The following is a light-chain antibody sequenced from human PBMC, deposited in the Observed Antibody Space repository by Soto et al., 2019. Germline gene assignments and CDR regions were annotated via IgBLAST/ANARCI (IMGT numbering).Light chain of an antibody. J-gene: IGKJ1*01. CDR1: QSISSW. Sequence: IWMTQSPSLVTASTGDRVTITCRASQSISSWLAWYQQKPGKAPKLLIYKASSLESGVPSRFSGSGSGTEFTLTISSLQPDDFATYYCQQYNSYPWTFGQGTKVEIK. CDR3: QQYNSYPWT. V-gene: IGKV1-5*03. CDR2: KAS.